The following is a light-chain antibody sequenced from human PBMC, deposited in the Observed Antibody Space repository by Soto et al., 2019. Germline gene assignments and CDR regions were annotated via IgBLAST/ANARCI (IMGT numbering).Light chain of an antibody. CDR2: DAS. CDR1: QSIGLA. CDR3: QQRAGSST. V-gene: IGKV3-11*01. J-gene: IGKJ5*01. Sequence: EIVLTQSPATLSLSAGERATISCRASQSIGLAIAWYQHKPGQAPRLLIYDASRMVTGIPARFSGSGSGTDFTLTLSSLQPDDFAVYYCQQRAGSSTFGQGTRLEIK.